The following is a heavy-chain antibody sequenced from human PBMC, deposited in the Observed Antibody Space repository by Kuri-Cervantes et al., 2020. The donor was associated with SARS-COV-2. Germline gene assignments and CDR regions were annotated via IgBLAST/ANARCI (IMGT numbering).Heavy chain of an antibody. V-gene: IGHV1-69*06. CDR3: ARAQGLAYSSSWYYYYYGMDV. CDR2: IIPIFGTA. CDR1: GGTFSSYA. Sequence: VKVSCKASGGTFSSYAISWVRQAPGQGLEWMGGIIPIFGTANYAQKFQGRVTITVDKSTSTAYMELSSLRSEDTAVYYCARAQGLAYSSSWYYYYYGMDVWGQGTTVTVSS. D-gene: IGHD6-13*01. J-gene: IGHJ6*02.